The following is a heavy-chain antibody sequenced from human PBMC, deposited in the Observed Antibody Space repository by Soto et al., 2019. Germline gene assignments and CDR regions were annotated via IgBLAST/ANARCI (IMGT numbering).Heavy chain of an antibody. J-gene: IGHJ4*02. V-gene: IGHV4-59*01. CDR1: GASISSYY. Sequence: QVQLQESGPGLVKPSETLSLTCTVSGASISSYYWSWIRQPPGKGLEWIGYMYYSGSANYNPSLRSRVTISVDMSKNQFSLNLNSVTAADTAVYYCAREYPVHSADFDYWGQGILVTVSS. D-gene: IGHD1-26*01. CDR3: AREYPVHSADFDY. CDR2: MYYSGSA.